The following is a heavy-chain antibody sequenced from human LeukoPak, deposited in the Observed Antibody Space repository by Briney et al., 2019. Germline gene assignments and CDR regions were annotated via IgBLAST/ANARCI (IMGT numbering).Heavy chain of an antibody. CDR1: AFTFSSYG. CDR2: IRYDGRNK. D-gene: IGHD2-2*01. J-gene: IGHJ4*02. CDR3: ARVVSEDVYYFDY. V-gene: IGHV3-30*02. Sequence: GGSLRLSCAASAFTFSSYGMHWVRQAPGKGLEWVAFIRYDGRNKNYGDSVKGRFTISRDNSKDTLYLQMNSPRAEDTAVYYCARVVSEDVYYFDYWGQGTLVTVSS.